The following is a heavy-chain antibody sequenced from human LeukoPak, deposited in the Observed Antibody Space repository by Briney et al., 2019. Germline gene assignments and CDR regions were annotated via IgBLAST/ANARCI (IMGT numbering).Heavy chain of an antibody. J-gene: IGHJ5*02. D-gene: IGHD3-3*01. CDR2: IRYDGSNK. CDR1: GFTFSSYG. CDR3: ARAGITIFGVMYNWFDP. Sequence: GGSLRLSCAASGFTFSSYGMHWVRQAPGKGLEWVAFIRYDGSNKYYADSVKGRFTISRDNSKNTLYLQMNSLRAEDTAEYYCARAGITIFGVMYNWFDPWGQGTLVTVSS. V-gene: IGHV3-30*02.